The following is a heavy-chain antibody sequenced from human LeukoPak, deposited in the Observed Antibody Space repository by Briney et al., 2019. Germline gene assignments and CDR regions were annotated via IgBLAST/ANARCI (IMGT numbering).Heavy chain of an antibody. CDR3: ARQPPYYYDSSGSLDY. CDR2: ISGSGGNS. J-gene: IGHJ4*02. Sequence: GGSLRLSCAASGFTFSTFAMNWVRQAPGKGLVWVSGISGSGGNSYYADSVQGRFTISRDNSKNTLYLQMNSLRAEDTAVYYCARQPPYYYDSSGSLDYWGQGALVTVSS. V-gene: IGHV3-23*01. CDR1: GFTFSTFA. D-gene: IGHD3-22*01.